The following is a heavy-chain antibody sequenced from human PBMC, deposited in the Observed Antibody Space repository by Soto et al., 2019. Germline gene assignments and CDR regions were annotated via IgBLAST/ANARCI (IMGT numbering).Heavy chain of an antibody. CDR1: GGTFSSYA. V-gene: IGHV1-69*01. J-gene: IGHJ4*02. CDR3: ARAPAPYDYVWGSYRYHFDY. Sequence: QVQLVQSGAEVKKPGSSVKVSCKASGGTFSSYAISWVRQAPGQGLEWMGGIIPIFGTANYAQKSQGRVTITADDSTSTAYMELSRRRSEDTAVYYCARAPAPYDYVWGSYRYHFDYWGQGTLVTVSS. D-gene: IGHD3-16*02. CDR2: IIPIFGTA.